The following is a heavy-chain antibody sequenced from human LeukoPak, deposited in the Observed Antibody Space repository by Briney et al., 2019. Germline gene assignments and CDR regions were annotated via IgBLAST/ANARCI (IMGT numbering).Heavy chain of an antibody. V-gene: IGHV5-51*01. J-gene: IGHJ5*02. CDR1: GYSFTNYW. D-gene: IGHD2-2*01. Sequence: GESLKISCKGSGYSFTNYWIAWVRQMAGKGLEWMGTIYPGDSATRYSPSFQGQVTISVDKSISTAYLQWSSLKASDTAMYYCARIRYCSSTSCPGWFDPWGQGTLVSVPS. CDR3: ARIRYCSSTSCPGWFDP. CDR2: IYPGDSAT.